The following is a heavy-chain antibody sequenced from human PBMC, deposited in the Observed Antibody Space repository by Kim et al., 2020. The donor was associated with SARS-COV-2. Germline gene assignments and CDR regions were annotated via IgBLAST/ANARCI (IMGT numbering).Heavy chain of an antibody. CDR2: INHSGSA. J-gene: IGHJ6*01. D-gene: IGHD6-25*01. Sequence: SETLSLTCGVYGGSFSDFHWSWIRQPPGRGLEWIGEINHSGSATYNPSLKRRVIISIDTSKNQFSLKVTSVTAADTAEYFCARGGAVSSGRLGRYPYYG. V-gene: IGHV4-34*01. CDR1: GGSFSDFH. CDR3: ARGGAVSSGRLGRYPYYG.